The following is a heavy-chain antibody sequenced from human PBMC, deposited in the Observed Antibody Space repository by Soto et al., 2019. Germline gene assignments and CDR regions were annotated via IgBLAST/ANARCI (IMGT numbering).Heavy chain of an antibody. CDR2: IYDSGSP. V-gene: IGHV4-59*01. CDR1: GASISVYY. J-gene: IGHJ4*02. CDR3: ARGVGSSPPRY. Sequence: ETLSLSCAISGASISVYYWSWIRQPPGQALEWIGYIYDSGSPYYNPSLRSRVIISADTSKNQISLKLTSATAADTAVYYCARGVGSSPPRYWGRGTLVTVSS. D-gene: IGHD3-9*01.